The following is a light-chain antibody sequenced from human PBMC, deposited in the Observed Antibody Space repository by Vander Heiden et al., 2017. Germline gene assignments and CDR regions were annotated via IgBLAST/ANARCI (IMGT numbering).Light chain of an antibody. V-gene: IGLV1-40*01. CDR1: SSNIGAFYD. Sequence: QSVLAQPPSVSGAPGPRVTISCTGSSSNIGAFYDVHWYQHVPGTAPKLLIYRDNNRPAGVPDRFSGSKAGSSAFLAITGLQAEDEADYYCQSFDTSLSASVFGGGTKLTVL. CDR3: QSFDTSLSASV. J-gene: IGLJ3*02. CDR2: RDN.